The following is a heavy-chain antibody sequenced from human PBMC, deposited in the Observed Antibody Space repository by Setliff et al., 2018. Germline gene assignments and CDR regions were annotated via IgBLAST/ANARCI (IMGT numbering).Heavy chain of an antibody. V-gene: IGHV4-4*07. CDR1: GGSIRNYF. J-gene: IGHJ4*02. CDR2: IYTSGGI. D-gene: IGHD3-22*01. Sequence: SETLSLTCTVPGGSIRNYFWGWIRQPAGKGLEWIGRIYTSGGIDYNTSLRSRVTISVDTSKDQFSLKLSSVTAADTAVYYCAREKADYSDSGGYYGGFYFDSWGQGALVTVSS. CDR3: AREKADYSDSGGYYGGFYFDS.